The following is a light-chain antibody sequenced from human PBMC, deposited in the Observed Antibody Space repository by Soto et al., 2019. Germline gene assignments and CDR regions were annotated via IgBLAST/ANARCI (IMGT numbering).Light chain of an antibody. CDR1: QSISSN. V-gene: IGKV3-15*01. CDR2: GAS. Sequence: EIVMTQAPATLSVSPGERATLSCRARQSISSNLGWYQQKPGQAPRLLIYGASTRATGIPARFSGSGSGTEFTLTISSLQSEDFAVYYCQQYNSWPPIPFGQGTRLEIK. CDR3: QQYNSWPPIP. J-gene: IGKJ5*01.